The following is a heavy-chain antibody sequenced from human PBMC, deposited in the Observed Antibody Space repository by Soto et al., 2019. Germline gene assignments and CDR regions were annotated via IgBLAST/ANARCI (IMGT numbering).Heavy chain of an antibody. D-gene: IGHD6-19*01. CDR3: ARDSGQWLIDY. J-gene: IGHJ4*02. Sequence: QVQLVESGGGVVQPGRSLRLSCAASGFTFSSYTMHWVRQAPGKGLEWVAVISYDGSNKYYADSVKGRFTISRDNSKNTLYLQMNRLRAEDTAVYYCARDSGQWLIDYWGQGTLVTVSS. CDR2: ISYDGSNK. V-gene: IGHV3-30-3*01. CDR1: GFTFSSYT.